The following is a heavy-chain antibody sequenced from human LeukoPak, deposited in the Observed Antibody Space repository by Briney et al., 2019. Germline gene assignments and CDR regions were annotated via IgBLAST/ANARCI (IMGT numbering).Heavy chain of an antibody. D-gene: IGHD2-2*01. CDR3: ARGYCSRPSCYVGLFDY. V-gene: IGHV3-7*04. J-gene: IGHJ4*02. Sequence: PGGSLRLSCTASGFTFSSFWMSWVRQAPGKGLEWVANIRQDGTEKYYVDSVKGRFTISRDNANNSLYLQMNNLRAEDTAVYSCARGYCSRPSCYVGLFDYWGQGTLVTVSS. CDR2: IRQDGTEK. CDR1: GFTFSSFW.